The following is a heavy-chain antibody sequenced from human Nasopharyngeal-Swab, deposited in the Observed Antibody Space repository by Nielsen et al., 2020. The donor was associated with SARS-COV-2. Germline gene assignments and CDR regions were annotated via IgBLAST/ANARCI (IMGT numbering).Heavy chain of an antibody. CDR3: ARDYYDSSGYDYFDY. CDR1: GVTFSSYG. V-gene: IGHV3-33*01. J-gene: IGHJ4*02. CDR2: IWYDGSNK. D-gene: IGHD3-22*01. Sequence: GESLKISCAASGVTFSSYGMHWVRQAPGKGMEWVAVIWYDGSNKYYADSVKGRFTISRDNSKNTLYLQMNSLRAEDTAVYYCARDYYDSSGYDYFDYWGQGTLVTVSS.